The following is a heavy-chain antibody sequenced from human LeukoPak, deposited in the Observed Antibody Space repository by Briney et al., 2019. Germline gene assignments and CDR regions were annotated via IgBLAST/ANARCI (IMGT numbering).Heavy chain of an antibody. J-gene: IGHJ3*01. CDR2: INAGGGET. Sequence: GGSLRLSCAASGFTFSTYAMTWVRQAAEKGMEWVSIINAGGGETYYADSVKGRFTISRDNSKNTLYLQMNSLRVEDTAVYYCGRDPNGDYFGAFEFWGQETLVTVSA. CDR3: GRDPNGDYFGAFEF. CDR1: GFTFSTYA. V-gene: IGHV3-23*01. D-gene: IGHD4-17*01.